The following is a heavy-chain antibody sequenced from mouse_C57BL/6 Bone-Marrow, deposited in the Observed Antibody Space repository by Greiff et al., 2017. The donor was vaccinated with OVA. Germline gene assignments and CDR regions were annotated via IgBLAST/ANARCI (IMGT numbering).Heavy chain of an antibody. Sequence: VQLVESGAELVKPGASVKMSCKASGYTFTSYWITWVKQRPGQGLEWIGDIYPGSGSTNYNEKFKSKATLTVDTSSSTAYMQLSSLTSEDSAVYYCARWLGGFAWFAYWGQGTLVTVSA. CDR3: ARWLGGFAWFAY. D-gene: IGHD4-1*01. CDR1: GYTFTSYW. CDR2: IYPGSGST. J-gene: IGHJ3*01. V-gene: IGHV1-55*01.